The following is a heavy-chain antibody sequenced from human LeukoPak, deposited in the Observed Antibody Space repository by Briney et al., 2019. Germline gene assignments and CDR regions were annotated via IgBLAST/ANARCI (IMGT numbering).Heavy chain of an antibody. V-gene: IGHV3-21*01. CDR2: ISSSSSYI. CDR3: ASEGHMIVVRGAHDAVDI. J-gene: IGHJ3*02. Sequence: GGSLRLSCAASGFTFSSYSMNWVRQAPGKGLEWVSSISSSSSYIYYADSVKGRFTISRDNAKNSLYLQMNSLRAEDTAVYYCASEGHMIVVRGAHDAVDIWGQGTMVTVSS. D-gene: IGHD3-22*01. CDR1: GFTFSSYS.